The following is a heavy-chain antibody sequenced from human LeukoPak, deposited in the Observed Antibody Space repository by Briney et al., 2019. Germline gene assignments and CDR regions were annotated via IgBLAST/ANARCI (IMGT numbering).Heavy chain of an antibody. CDR1: GGTFSSYT. J-gene: IGHJ5*02. V-gene: IGHV1-69*04. Sequence: VASVKVSCKASGGTFSSYTISWVRQAPGQGLEWMGRIIPILGIASYAQKFQGRVTITADESTSTAYMELSSLRSEDTAVYYCARDLYDSSGYYSNWFDPRGQGTLVTVSS. CDR3: ARDLYDSSGYYSNWFDP. CDR2: IIPILGIA. D-gene: IGHD3-22*01.